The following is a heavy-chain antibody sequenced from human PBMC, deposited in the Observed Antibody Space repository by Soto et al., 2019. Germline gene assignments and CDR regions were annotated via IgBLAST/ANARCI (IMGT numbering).Heavy chain of an antibody. V-gene: IGHV1-18*01. CDR2: ISAYNGNT. Sequence: ASVKVSCKASGYTFTSYGISWVRQAPGQGLEWMGWISAYNGNTNYAQKLQGRVTMTTDTSTSTAYMELRSLRSDDTAVYYCARDVRLPWGDEYSSSHDYFDYWGQGTLLTVSS. J-gene: IGHJ4*02. CDR1: GYTFTSYG. D-gene: IGHD6-6*01. CDR3: ARDVRLPWGDEYSSSHDYFDY.